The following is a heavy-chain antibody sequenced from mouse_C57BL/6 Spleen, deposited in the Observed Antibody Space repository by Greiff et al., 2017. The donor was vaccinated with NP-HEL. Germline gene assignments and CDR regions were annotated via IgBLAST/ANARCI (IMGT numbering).Heavy chain of an antibody. Sequence: EVKLVESGGGLVQPGGSLSLSCAASGFTFTDYYMSWVRQPPGKALEWLGFIRNKANGYTTEYSASVKGRFTISRDNSQSILYLQMNALRAEDSATYYCARSSFITTVVGYFDYWGQGTTLTVSS. D-gene: IGHD1-1*01. J-gene: IGHJ2*01. V-gene: IGHV7-3*01. CDR2: IRNKANGYTT. CDR3: ARSSFITTVVGYFDY. CDR1: GFTFTDYY.